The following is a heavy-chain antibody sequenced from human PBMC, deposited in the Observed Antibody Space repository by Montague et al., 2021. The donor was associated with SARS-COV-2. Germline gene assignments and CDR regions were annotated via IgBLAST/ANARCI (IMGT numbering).Heavy chain of an antibody. V-gene: IGHV4-39*07. J-gene: IGHJ3*02. CDR1: GGSISSSSYC. Sequence: SETLSLTCTVSGGSISSSSYCRGWIRQHPGKGLEWIGSVYKSGSTHYNPSLKSRVTISVHTSKNQFSLNLSSVTAADTAVYYCARGASLNRAFDIWGQGTMVTVSS. CDR3: ARGASLNRAFDI. CDR2: VYKSGST.